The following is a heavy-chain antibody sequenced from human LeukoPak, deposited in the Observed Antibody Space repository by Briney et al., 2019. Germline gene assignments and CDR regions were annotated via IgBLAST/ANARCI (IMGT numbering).Heavy chain of an antibody. CDR1: GYTFTSYD. V-gene: IGHV1-8*01. Sequence: ASVKVSCKASGYTFTSYDINWVRQATGQGLEWMGWMSPNSGNTGYAQKFQGRVTMTRNTSISTAYMELSSLRSEDTAVYYRARGLASIDGVPDYWGQGTLVTVSS. J-gene: IGHJ4*02. D-gene: IGHD6-6*01. CDR3: ARGLASIDGVPDY. CDR2: MSPNSGNT.